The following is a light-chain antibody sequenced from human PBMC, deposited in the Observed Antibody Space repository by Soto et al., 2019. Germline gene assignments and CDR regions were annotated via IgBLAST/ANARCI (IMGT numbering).Light chain of an antibody. CDR2: DAS. CDR1: SSDVGGYNY. J-gene: IGLJ1*01. V-gene: IGLV2-14*01. Sequence: QSVLTQPASVSGSPGQSITISCTGTSSDVGGYNYVSWYQQHPGKAPKFMIYDASNRPSGVSNRFSGSKSGNTASLTISGLQAEDEADYYCSSYTSSSSLYVFGTGTKSPS. CDR3: SSYTSSSSLYV.